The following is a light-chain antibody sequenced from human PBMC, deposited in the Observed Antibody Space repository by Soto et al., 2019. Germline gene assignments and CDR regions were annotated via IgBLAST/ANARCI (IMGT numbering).Light chain of an antibody. CDR3: QQSYSTPYT. V-gene: IGKV3-15*01. CDR2: GAS. CDR1: QSVSSD. Sequence: EIVMTQSPATLSVSPGERATLSCRASQSVSSDLAWYQQKPGQAPRLLIYGASTRATGIPARFSGSGSGTEFILTISSLQSEDFATYYSQQSYSTPYTFGQGTKLEIK. J-gene: IGKJ2*01.